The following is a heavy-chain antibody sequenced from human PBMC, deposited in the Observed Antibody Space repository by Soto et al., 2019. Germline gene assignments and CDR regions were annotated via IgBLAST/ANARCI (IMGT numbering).Heavy chain of an antibody. D-gene: IGHD3-3*01. Sequence: ESGGGLVQPGGSLRLTCAASGLTFSSHAMHWVRQAPGKGLEYISGISSNGSSTFYADSVQGRFTIASDNSENTLYLQVGSLRPGDMAVYYCAGSIDDFWSGYPQCAFDYWGPGTVVAVSS. CDR2: ISSNGSST. CDR3: AGSIDDFWSGYPQCAFDY. CDR1: GLTFSSHA. J-gene: IGHJ4*02. V-gene: IGHV3-64*07.